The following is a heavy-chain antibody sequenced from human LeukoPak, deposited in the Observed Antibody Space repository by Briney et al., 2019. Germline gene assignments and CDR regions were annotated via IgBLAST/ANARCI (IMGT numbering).Heavy chain of an antibody. CDR1: GYTFTGYY. CDR2: INPNSGGT. D-gene: IGHD6-6*01. CDR3: ARDMYLAYRSSSSVIVY. J-gene: IGHJ4*02. V-gene: IGHV1-2*02. Sequence: ASVKVSCKASGYTFTGYYMHWVRQAPGQGLEWMGWINPNSGGTNYAQKFQGRVTMTRDTSTSTAYMELRSLRSDDTAVFYCARDMYLAYRSSSSVIVYWGQGTRVTVSS.